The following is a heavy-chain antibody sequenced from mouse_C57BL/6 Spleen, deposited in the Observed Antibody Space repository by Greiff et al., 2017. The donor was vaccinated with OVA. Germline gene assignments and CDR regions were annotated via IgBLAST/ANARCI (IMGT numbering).Heavy chain of an antibody. J-gene: IGHJ3*01. D-gene: IGHD3-2*02. V-gene: IGHV3-6*01. CDR1: GYSITSGYY. CDR2: ISYDGSN. CDR3: ARGEAQATAWFAY. Sequence: EVKLEESGPGLVKPSQSLSLTCSVTGYSITSGYYWNWIRQFPGNKLEWMGYISYDGSNNYNPSLKNRISITRDTSKHQFFLKLNSVTTEATATYYCARGEAQATAWFAYWGQGTLVTVSA.